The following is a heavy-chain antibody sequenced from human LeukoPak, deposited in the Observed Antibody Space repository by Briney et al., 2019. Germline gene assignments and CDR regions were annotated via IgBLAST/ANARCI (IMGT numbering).Heavy chain of an antibody. Sequence: SQTLSLTCAISGDSVSSNSAAWNWIRQSPSRGLEWLGRTYYRSKWYNDYAVSVKSRITINPDTSKNQFSLQLNSVTPEDTAVYYCARDKSGQAVAGTRRGYFQHWGQGTLVTVSS. CDR3: ARDKSGQAVAGTRRGYFQH. V-gene: IGHV6-1*01. D-gene: IGHD6-19*01. CDR2: TYYRSKWYN. J-gene: IGHJ1*01. CDR1: GDSVSSNSAA.